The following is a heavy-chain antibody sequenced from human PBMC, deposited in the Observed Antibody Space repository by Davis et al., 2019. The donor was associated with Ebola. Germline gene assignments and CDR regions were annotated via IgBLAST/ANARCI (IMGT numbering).Heavy chain of an antibody. CDR2: MSYDGSNE. V-gene: IGHV3-30*18. Sequence: PGGSLRLPCATSGFTFSSYAIHWVRQAPGKGLEWVAVMSYDGSNEYYADSVKGGFIISRDISKKTLYLQMNSLRAEDTAVYYCAKDKPQIYDFWSGYYDSWGPGTLVTVSS. J-gene: IGHJ4*02. CDR1: GFTFSSYA. CDR3: AKDKPQIYDFWSGYYDS. D-gene: IGHD3-3*01.